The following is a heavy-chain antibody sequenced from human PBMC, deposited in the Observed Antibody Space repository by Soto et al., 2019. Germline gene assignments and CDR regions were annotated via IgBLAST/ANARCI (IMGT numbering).Heavy chain of an antibody. CDR1: GGSISSGGYY. CDR2: IYYSGST. J-gene: IGHJ4*02. Sequence: QVQLQESGPGLVKPSQTLSLTCTVSGGSISSGGYYWSWIRQHPGKGLELIGYIYYSGSTYYNPSHKSRVTVTVHTSKDQFPLKLSSVTAADTAVYYCARGDVVVVAATFDYWGQGTLVTVSS. CDR3: ARGDVVVVAATFDY. V-gene: IGHV4-31*03. D-gene: IGHD2-15*01.